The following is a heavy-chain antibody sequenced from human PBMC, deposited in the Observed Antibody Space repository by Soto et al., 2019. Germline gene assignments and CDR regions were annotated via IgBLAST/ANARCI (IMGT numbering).Heavy chain of an antibody. Sequence: PSETLSITCNVSGGSISSYYWSWIRQPPGKGLEYIGHVYNSGSTIHSPSLKSRATISVDTSKNQFSLKLTSVTAADTAVYYCAGGSSLCWECFHHWGQGILVTVSS. V-gene: IGHV4-59*01. J-gene: IGHJ1*01. CDR2: VYNSGST. D-gene: IGHD2-2*01. CDR1: GGSISSYY. CDR3: AGGSSLCWECFHH.